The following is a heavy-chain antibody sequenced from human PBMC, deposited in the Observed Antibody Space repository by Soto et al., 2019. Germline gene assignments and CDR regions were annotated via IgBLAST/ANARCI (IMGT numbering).Heavy chain of an antibody. CDR1: GFTFSSYG. CDR3: AKREFPHYDFWSGPDPYYYYGMDV. J-gene: IGHJ6*02. D-gene: IGHD3-3*01. Sequence: QVQLVESGGGVVQPGRSLRLSCAASGFTFSSYGMHWVRQAPGKGLEWVAVISYDGSNKYYADSVKGRFTISRDNSKNTLYLQMNSLRAEDTAVYYCAKREFPHYDFWSGPDPYYYYGMDVWGQGTTVTVSS. CDR2: ISYDGSNK. V-gene: IGHV3-30*18.